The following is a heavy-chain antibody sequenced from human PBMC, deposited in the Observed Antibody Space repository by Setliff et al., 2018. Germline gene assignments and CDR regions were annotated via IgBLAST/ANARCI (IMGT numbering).Heavy chain of an antibody. CDR3: ARGFDVCGGGACYTDGPYYFDY. D-gene: IGHD2-21*02. J-gene: IGHJ4*02. Sequence: KSSETLSLTCIVAGDSISNSDYYWGWIRQPPGKGLEWIGYIYYSGSTNYNPSLKSRVTISVDTSKNQFSLKLSSVAAADTAVYYCARGFDVCGGGACYTDGPYYFDYWGLGTLVTVS. V-gene: IGHV4-61*05. CDR1: GDSISNSDYY. CDR2: IYYSGST.